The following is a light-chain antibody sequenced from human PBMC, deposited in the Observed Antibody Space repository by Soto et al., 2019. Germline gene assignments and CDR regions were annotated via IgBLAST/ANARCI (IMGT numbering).Light chain of an antibody. CDR3: QQYHDWPGT. CDR1: QSVSSK. CDR2: GAS. Sequence: EIVLTQSPGTLSVSPGERATLSCRASQSVSSKLAWYQQKPGQAPRLLFYGASTGATGIPARFSGSGSETEFTLYISSLHSEDFAVYYCQQYHDWPGTFGQGTKVEIK. V-gene: IGKV3-15*01. J-gene: IGKJ1*01.